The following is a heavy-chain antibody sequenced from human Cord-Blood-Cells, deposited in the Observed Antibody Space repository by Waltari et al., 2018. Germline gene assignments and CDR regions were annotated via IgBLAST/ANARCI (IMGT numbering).Heavy chain of an antibody. J-gene: IGHJ4*02. CDR1: GFTFSSYG. D-gene: IGHD7-27*01. CDR2: KWYDGSNK. Sequence: QVQLVESGGGVVQPGRSLRLSCAASGFTFSSYGMHWVRQAPGKGLEWVAVKWYDGSNKYYADSVKGRFTISRDNSKNTLYLQMNSLGAEDTAVYYCARANRFDYWGQGTLVTVSS. V-gene: IGHV3-33*01. CDR3: ARANRFDY.